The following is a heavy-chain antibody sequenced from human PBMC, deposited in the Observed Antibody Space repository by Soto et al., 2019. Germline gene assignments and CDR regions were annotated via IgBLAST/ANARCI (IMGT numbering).Heavy chain of an antibody. CDR1: GLTFSDHY. CDR3: ATDLAGASWGYYIDY. J-gene: IGHJ4*02. D-gene: IGHD2-8*01. V-gene: IGHV3-72*01. Sequence: EVQLVESGGALVQPGGSLRLSCTVSGLTFSDHYMDWVRQAPGKGLEWVGRIRNNVRSYTTEYAASVNGRFIISRDDSRNSLYLQMNGLKSEDTAVYYCATDLAGASWGYYIDYWGQGTLVTVSS. CDR2: IRNNVRSYTT.